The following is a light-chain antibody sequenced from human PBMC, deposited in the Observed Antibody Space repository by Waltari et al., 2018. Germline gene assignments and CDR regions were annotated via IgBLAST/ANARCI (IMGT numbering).Light chain of an antibody. CDR3: QQRSHWPMYT. V-gene: IGKV3-11*01. Sequence: IVLTQSPATLSLSPGDRATLPCRASESIASPLVWYQQKPGQPPRILIYDTSNRAAGIPARFSGSGSGTDFSLTISSLEPEDFVVYYCQQRSHWPMYTFGQGTKLEIK. CDR2: DTS. J-gene: IGKJ2*01. CDR1: ESIASP.